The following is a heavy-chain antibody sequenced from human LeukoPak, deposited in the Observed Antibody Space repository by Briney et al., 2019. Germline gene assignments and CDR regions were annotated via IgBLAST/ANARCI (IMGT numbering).Heavy chain of an antibody. V-gene: IGHV1-18*01. Sequence: ASVMVSCKASGYSFTIYGITWVRQAPGQGLEYMGWIRPSNGNRNYAQKVQDRVTLTTDTSTSTVYMELRSLRSDDTAVYYCARAFSASKSCDYWGQGTLVTVSS. CDR3: ARAFSASKSCDY. CDR1: GYSFTIYG. D-gene: IGHD6-19*01. CDR2: IRPSNGNR. J-gene: IGHJ4*02.